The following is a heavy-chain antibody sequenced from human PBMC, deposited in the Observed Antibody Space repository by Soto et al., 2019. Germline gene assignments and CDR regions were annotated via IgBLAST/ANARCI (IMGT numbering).Heavy chain of an antibody. CDR1: GGAVSSGTYY. CDR3: ARGFGGESGPSFDY. J-gene: IGHJ4*02. Sequence: QVQLQESGPGLVKPSETLSLTCTVSGGAVSSGTYYWNWIRQPPGKGLEWIGFIYYNGRNNDNPSVKTRVTSSVDTSKNQFSLKLSSVPASDTAVDHCARGFGGESGPSFDYWGQGILVTVSS. D-gene: IGHD3-16*01. CDR2: IYYNGRN. V-gene: IGHV4-61*01.